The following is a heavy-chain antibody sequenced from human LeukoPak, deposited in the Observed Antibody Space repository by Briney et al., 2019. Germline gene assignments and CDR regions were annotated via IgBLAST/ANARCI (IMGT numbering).Heavy chain of an antibody. J-gene: IGHJ6*03. CDR2: IYYSGST. D-gene: IGHD3/OR15-3a*01. CDR3: ARERGSRVDSYYYYYMDV. CDR1: GGSISSHY. Sequence: SETLSLTCTVSGGSISSHYWSWIRQPPGKGLEWIGYIYYSGSTNYNPSLKSRVTISVDTSKNQFSLKLSSVTAADTAVYYCARERGSRVDSYYYYYMDVWGKGTTVTVSS. V-gene: IGHV4-59*11.